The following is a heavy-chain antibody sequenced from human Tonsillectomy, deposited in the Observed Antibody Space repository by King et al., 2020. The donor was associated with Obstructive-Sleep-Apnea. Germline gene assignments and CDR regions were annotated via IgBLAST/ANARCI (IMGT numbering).Heavy chain of an antibody. CDR2: INSDGSNT. Sequence: VQLVESGGGLVQPGGSLRLSCAASGVTFSSYWMHWVRQAPGKGLVWVSRINSDGSNTTYADSVKGRFTISRDNAKNTLYLQMNTLRAEDTALYYCARSLYSSSWFDYWGQGTLVTVSS. CDR1: GVTFSSYW. D-gene: IGHD6-13*01. V-gene: IGHV3-74*01. CDR3: ARSLYSSSWFDY. J-gene: IGHJ4*02.